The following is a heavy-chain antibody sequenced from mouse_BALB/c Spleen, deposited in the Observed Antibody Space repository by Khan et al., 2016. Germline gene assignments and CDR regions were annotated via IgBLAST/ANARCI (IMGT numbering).Heavy chain of an antibody. CDR1: GYSITSGYS. Sequence: EVQLQESGPDLVKPSQSLSLTCTVTGYSITSGYSWHWIRQFPGNKLEWMGYIHYSGSTNYNPSLKRRISITRDTSANQFFLQLNSVTTEETATYYCASYGNCVGTWWYFDVWGAGTTVTVSS. D-gene: IGHD2-1*01. J-gene: IGHJ1*01. CDR2: IHYSGST. CDR3: ASYGNCVGTWWYFDV. V-gene: IGHV3-1*02.